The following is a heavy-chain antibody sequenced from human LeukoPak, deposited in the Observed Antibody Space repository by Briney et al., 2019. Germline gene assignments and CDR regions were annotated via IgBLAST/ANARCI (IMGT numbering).Heavy chain of an antibody. J-gene: IGHJ6*03. V-gene: IGHV3-11*04. CDR1: GFTFSDYY. D-gene: IGHD6-19*01. CDR3: ARESEDSSGLYIDYYYYMDV. CDR2: ISSSGSTI. Sequence: GGSLRLSCAASGFTFSDYYMSWIRQAPGKGLECISYISSSGSTIYYADSEKGRFTISRDNAKNSLYLQMNSLRAEDTAVYYCARESEDSSGLYIDYYYYMDVWGKGTTVTVSS.